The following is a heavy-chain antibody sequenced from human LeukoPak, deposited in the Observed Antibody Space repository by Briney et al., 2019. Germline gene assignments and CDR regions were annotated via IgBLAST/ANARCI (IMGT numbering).Heavy chain of an antibody. CDR2: INHSGST. J-gene: IGHJ4*02. V-gene: IGHV4-34*01. CDR3: AGVTRFGGVIVNFDY. CDR1: GGSLSGYY. D-gene: IGHD3-16*02. Sequence: PSETLSLTCAVYGGSLSGYYWSWIRQPPGKGLEWIGEINHSGSTNYNPSLKSRVTISVDTSKNQFSLKLSSVTAADTAVYYCAGVTRFGGVIVNFDYWGQGTLVTVSS.